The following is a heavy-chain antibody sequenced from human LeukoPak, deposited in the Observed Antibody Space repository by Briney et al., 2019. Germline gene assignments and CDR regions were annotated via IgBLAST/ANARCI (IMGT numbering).Heavy chain of an antibody. D-gene: IGHD1-26*01. CDR3: ARGGYSGTYYFDN. CDR2: VWDDGSNI. Sequence: PGTSLRLSCAASGFTLSSYGMHWVRQAPGKGLEWVAVVWDDGSNIQYVDSVKGRFTISRDNSKSTLYLQMNSLTAEDTAVYYCARGGYSGTYYFDNWGQGSLVTVSS. J-gene: IGHJ4*02. CDR1: GFTLSSYG. V-gene: IGHV3-33*01.